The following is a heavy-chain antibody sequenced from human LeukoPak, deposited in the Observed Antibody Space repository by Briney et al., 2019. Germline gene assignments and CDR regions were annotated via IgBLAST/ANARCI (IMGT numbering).Heavy chain of an antibody. CDR2: INHSGST. Sequence: KPSETLSLTCAVYGGSFSGYYWSWIRQPPGKGLEWIGEINHSGSTNYNPSLKSRVTISVDTSKNQFSLKLSSVTAADTAVYYCARSAYYYDSSGPGREANWFDPWGQGTLVTVSS. V-gene: IGHV4-34*01. CDR1: GGSFSGYY. J-gene: IGHJ5*02. D-gene: IGHD3-22*01. CDR3: ARSAYYYDSSGPGREANWFDP.